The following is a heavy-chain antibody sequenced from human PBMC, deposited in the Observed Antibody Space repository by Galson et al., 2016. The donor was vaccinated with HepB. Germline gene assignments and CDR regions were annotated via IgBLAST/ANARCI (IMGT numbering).Heavy chain of an antibody. CDR1: GFTFSNYA. D-gene: IGHD6-13*01. Sequence: SLRLSCAASGFTFSNYAMTWVCQAPGKGLEWVSGISGSGANTHYANAVKGRFTISRDNSNNTLYLQVNSLRAEDTALYFCARYSNSWAPFDYRGQGRLVTVSS. CDR2: ISGSGANT. CDR3: ARYSNSWAPFDY. J-gene: IGHJ4*02. V-gene: IGHV3-23*01.